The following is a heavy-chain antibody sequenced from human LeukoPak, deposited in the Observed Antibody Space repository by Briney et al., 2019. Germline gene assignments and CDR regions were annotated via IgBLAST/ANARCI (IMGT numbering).Heavy chain of an antibody. CDR1: GYTFTSYG. J-gene: IGHJ6*02. Sequence: GASVKVSCKASGYTFTSYGISWLRQAPGQGLEWVGSISAYNGNVKYARKVQGRVAMTTDTSTSTANMELRSLRPDDTAVYYCASPDYGAPGREYYWYGMDVWGQGTTVTVSS. V-gene: IGHV1-18*01. D-gene: IGHD4-17*01. CDR2: ISAYNGNV. CDR3: ASPDYGAPGREYYWYGMDV.